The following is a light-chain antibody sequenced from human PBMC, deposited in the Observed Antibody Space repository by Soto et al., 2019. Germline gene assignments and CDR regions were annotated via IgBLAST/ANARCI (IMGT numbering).Light chain of an antibody. CDR1: RSLLHSNGYNY. CDR2: LGS. V-gene: IGKV2-28*01. Sequence: DIVMTQSPLSLPVTPGEPASISCRSSRSLLHSNGYNYLDWYLQKPGQSPQLLIYLGSNRASGVPDRCSGSGSGTDFTLKISRVEAEDVGVYYCMQALQTPPTFGGGTKVEI. CDR3: MQALQTPPT. J-gene: IGKJ4*01.